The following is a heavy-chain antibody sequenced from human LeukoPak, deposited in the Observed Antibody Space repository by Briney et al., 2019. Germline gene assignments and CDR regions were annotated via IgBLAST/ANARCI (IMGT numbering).Heavy chain of an antibody. D-gene: IGHD6-19*01. J-gene: IGHJ3*02. CDR2: IYYSGNT. CDR1: GGSISSGGYY. Sequence: SQTLSLTCTVSGGSISSGGYYWSWSRQHPGRGLGWGGYIYYSGNTYYNPSLKSRVTISVDTSTNQLSLKTSSVTAADTAVYYCARILIAVAGTRAFDIWGQGTTVTVSS. CDR3: ARILIAVAGTRAFDI. V-gene: IGHV4-31*03.